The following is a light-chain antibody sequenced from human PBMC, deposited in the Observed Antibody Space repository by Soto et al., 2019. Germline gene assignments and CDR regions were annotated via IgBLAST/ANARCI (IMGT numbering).Light chain of an antibody. J-gene: IGKJ3*01. Sequence: DIQMTQSPSALSASVGDRVTITCRASQSISSWLAWYQQKPGKAPTILISKASSLESGVPSRFSGSGSGTEYTLTSSSLQPDDFATYYCQQYNTFPFTFGPGTKVDIK. CDR1: QSISSW. CDR2: KAS. V-gene: IGKV1-5*03. CDR3: QQYNTFPFT.